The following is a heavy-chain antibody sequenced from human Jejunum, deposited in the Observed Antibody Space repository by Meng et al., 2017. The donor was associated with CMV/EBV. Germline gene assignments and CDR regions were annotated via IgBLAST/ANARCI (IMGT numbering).Heavy chain of an antibody. CDR1: GGSISSGGYY. J-gene: IGHJ5*02. CDR3: ARRGDVNGFEP. Sequence: TVSGGSISSGGYYWTWIRQHPEKGLKWIGYMYNTETSYYNPTLKSRSTISGDTSKNQFSLRLTAVTAADTAVYYCARRGDVNGFEPWGQGTLVTVSS. CDR2: MYNTETS. V-gene: IGHV4-31*03. D-gene: IGHD3-10*01.